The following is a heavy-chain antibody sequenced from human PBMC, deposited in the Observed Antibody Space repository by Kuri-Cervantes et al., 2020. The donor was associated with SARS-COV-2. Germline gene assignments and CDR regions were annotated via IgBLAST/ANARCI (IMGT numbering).Heavy chain of an antibody. J-gene: IGHJ3*01. V-gene: IGHV3-48*01. CDR2: ISSSSSNI. D-gene: IGHD1-1*01. Sequence: GESLKISCAVSGFTHNSYSMNWVRQTPGKGLEWVAYISSSSSNIYHADSVKGRFTISRDDAKNSLYLQMNSLRAEDTAVYYCARDNSGTTFSVFWGQGTMVTVSS. CDR3: ARDNSGTTFSVF. CDR1: GFTHNSYS.